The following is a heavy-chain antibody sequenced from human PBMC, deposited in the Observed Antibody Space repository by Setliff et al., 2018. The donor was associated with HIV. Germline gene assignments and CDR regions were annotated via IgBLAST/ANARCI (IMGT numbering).Heavy chain of an antibody. CDR1: GGSISSYY. D-gene: IGHD3-10*01. J-gene: IGHJ6*03. V-gene: IGHV4-4*07. Sequence: SETLSLTCTVSGGSISSYYWNWIRQPAGKGLEWIGRVDTTGNTNYNPSLNSRVTILADTSKNHFSLELRSVTAADSAIYYCARDVRWELFPGYFYYYYMDVWGTGTTVTVSS. CDR2: VDTTGNT. CDR3: ARDVRWELFPGYFYYYYMDV.